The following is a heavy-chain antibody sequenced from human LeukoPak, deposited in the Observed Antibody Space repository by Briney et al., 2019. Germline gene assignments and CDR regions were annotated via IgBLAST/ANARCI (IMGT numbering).Heavy chain of an antibody. Sequence: PSETLSLTCAVYGGSFSDYYWSWIRQPPGKGLEWIGEINHSGSTNYNPSLKSRVTISVDTSKNQFFLKLNSVTAADTAVYYCARGDPSYWYFDLWGRGTLVTVSS. V-gene: IGHV4-34*01. CDR1: GGSFSDYY. CDR3: ARGDPSYWYFDL. J-gene: IGHJ2*01. CDR2: INHSGST.